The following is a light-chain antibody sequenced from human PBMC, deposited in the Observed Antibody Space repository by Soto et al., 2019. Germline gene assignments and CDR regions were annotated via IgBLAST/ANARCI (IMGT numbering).Light chain of an antibody. V-gene: IGKV1-5*01. J-gene: IGKJ1*01. Sequence: DIQMTQSPSTLSASVGDRVTITCRASQSISNWLAWYQLKPGTAPNLLIHDASSLKSGVPSRFSGSGSGTVFTLTINSLQPDDFATYYCQQYNSYSWTFGQGTKVDIK. CDR1: QSISNW. CDR2: DAS. CDR3: QQYNSYSWT.